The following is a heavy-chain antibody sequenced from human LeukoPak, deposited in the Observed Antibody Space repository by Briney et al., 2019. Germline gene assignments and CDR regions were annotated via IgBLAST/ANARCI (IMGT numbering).Heavy chain of an antibody. CDR1: GGTFSSYT. Sequence: SSVKVSCKASGGTFSSYTISWVRQAPGQGLEWMGRIIPILGIANYAQKFQGRVTITADKSTSTAYMELSSLRSEDTAVYYCATLGVQRYSSSGTDLFDYWGQGTLVTVSS. CDR3: ATLGVQRYSSSGTDLFDY. CDR2: IIPILGIA. V-gene: IGHV1-69*02. J-gene: IGHJ4*02. D-gene: IGHD6-6*01.